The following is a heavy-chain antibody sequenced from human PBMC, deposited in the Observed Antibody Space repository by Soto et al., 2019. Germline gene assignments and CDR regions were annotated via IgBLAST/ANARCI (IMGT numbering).Heavy chain of an antibody. CDR1: GGSISSYY. CDR2: IYYSGST. J-gene: IGHJ4*02. CDR3: ARENYDILTGYYKFDY. V-gene: IGHV4-59*01. D-gene: IGHD3-9*01. Sequence: PSETLSLTCTVSGGSISSYYWSWIRQPPGKGLEWIGYIYYSGSTNYNPSLKSRVTISVDTSKNQFSLKLSSVTAADTAVYYCARENYDILTGYYKFDYWGQGTLVTVSS.